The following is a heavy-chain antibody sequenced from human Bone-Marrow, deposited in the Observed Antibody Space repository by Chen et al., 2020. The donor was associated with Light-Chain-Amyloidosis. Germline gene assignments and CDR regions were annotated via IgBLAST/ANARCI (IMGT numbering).Heavy chain of an antibody. D-gene: IGHD3-16*01. CDR3: ARGYFGLGAPGWFDP. Sequence: QVQLLESGPGLVKPSGTLSLTCAVSGDSIGSTYSWSWVRQSPGKGLEWIGEIYYNGRTNYNPSLRTRVEISADKSKNQVYLKLGSVTAADTAIYYCARGYFGLGAPGWFDPWGQGTLVTVSS. CDR2: IYYNGRT. V-gene: IGHV4-4*02. CDR1: GDSIGSTYS. J-gene: IGHJ5*02.